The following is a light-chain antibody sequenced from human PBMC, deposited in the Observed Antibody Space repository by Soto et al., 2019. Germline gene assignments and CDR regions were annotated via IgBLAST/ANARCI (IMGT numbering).Light chain of an antibody. CDR2: GAS. Sequence: ESVLTQSPGTLSLSPGERATLSCRASQSVNSRYLAWYQQKAGQAPRLLIYGASSRATGIPDRFSGSGSGTDFTLTISSLEPEDLAVYDCQQRSNWPRTFGQGTKVDIK. CDR3: QQRSNWPRT. J-gene: IGKJ1*01. V-gene: IGKV3D-20*02. CDR1: QSVNSRY.